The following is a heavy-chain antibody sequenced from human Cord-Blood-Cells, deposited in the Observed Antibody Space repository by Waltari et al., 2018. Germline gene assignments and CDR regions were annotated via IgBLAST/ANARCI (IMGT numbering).Heavy chain of an antibody. CDR1: GGTFSRYA. J-gene: IGHJ4*02. CDR3: ARDPEDYYYDSSGYYDY. V-gene: IGHV1-69*01. Sequence: QVQLVQSGAEVKKPGSSVKVSCKASGGTFSRYAISWVRKAPGQGLEWMGECIPIFGTANHAQKFQGRITSTSDESTSTAYRELSSLRSEDTAVYYCARDPEDYYYDSSGYYDYWGQGTLVTVSA. D-gene: IGHD3-22*01. CDR2: CIPIFGTA.